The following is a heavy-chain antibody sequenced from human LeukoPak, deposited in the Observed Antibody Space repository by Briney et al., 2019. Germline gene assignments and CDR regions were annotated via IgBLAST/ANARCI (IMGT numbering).Heavy chain of an antibody. D-gene: IGHD3-9*01. CDR2: IIPIFGTA. V-gene: IGHV1-69*01. J-gene: IGHJ5*02. CDR1: GGTFSSYA. Sequence: ASVKVSCKASGGTFSSYAISWVRQAPGQGLEWMGGIIPIFGTANYAQKFQGRVTITADESTSTAYMELSSLRSEDTAVYYCARGYYDILTGYRPPLWFDPWGQGTLVIVSS. CDR3: ARGYYDILTGYRPPLWFDP.